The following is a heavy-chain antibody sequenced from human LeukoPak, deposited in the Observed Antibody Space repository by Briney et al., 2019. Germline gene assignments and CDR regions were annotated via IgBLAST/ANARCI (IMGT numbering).Heavy chain of an antibody. J-gene: IGHJ4*02. CDR1: GDSASSNSAA. CDR3: ARDRGGRFDY. CDR2: TYYRSKWYN. D-gene: IGHD3-10*01. V-gene: IGHV6-1*01. Sequence: SQTLSLTCAISGDSASSNSAAWSWIRQSPSRGLEWLGRTYYRSKWYNDYAVSVKSRLTINPDTSKNQFSLQLNSVTPEATVVYSCARDRGGRFDYWGQGTLVTVSS.